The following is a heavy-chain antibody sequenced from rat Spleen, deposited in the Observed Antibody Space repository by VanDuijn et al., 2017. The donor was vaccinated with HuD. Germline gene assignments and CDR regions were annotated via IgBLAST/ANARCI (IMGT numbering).Heavy chain of an antibody. Sequence: VQLQESGPGLVKPSQSLSLTCSVSGYSITSAYRWNWIRKFPGNKLEWMGYVNSAGSTNYNPSLKSRISITRDTSKNQFFLQENSVTTEDTATYYCARQWDYWGQGVMVTVSS. J-gene: IGHJ2*01. CDR1: GYSITSAYR. CDR2: VNSAGST. CDR3: ARQWDY. V-gene: IGHV3-3*01.